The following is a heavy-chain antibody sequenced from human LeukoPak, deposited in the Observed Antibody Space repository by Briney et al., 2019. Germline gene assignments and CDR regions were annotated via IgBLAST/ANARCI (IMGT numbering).Heavy chain of an antibody. D-gene: IGHD4-17*01. CDR3: ARFPYGDYPEGYYYYMDV. V-gene: IGHV1-69*05. Sequence: SVKVSCKASGGTFSSYAISWVRRAPGQGLEWMGGIIPIFGTANYAQKFQGRVTITTDESTSTAYMELSSLRSEDTAVYYCARFPYGDYPEGYYYYMDVWGKGTTVTVSS. CDR2: IIPIFGTA. J-gene: IGHJ6*03. CDR1: GGTFSSYA.